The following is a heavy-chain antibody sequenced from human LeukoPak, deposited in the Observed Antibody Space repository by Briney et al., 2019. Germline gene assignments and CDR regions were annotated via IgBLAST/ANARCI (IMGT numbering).Heavy chain of an antibody. CDR2: ISGSGGST. CDR3: AKDPRDYDSSGYYLYYFDY. D-gene: IGHD3-22*01. CDR1: GFTFSSYA. J-gene: IGHJ4*02. V-gene: IGHV3-23*01. Sequence: PGGSLRVSCAASGFTFSSYAMSWVRQAPGKGLEWVSAISGSGGSTYYADSVKGRFTISRDNSKNTLYLQMNSLRAEDTAVYYCAKDPRDYDSSGYYLYYFDYWGQGTLVTVSS.